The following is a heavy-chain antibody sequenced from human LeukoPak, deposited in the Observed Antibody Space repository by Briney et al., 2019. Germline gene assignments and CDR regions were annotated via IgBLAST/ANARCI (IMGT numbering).Heavy chain of an antibody. D-gene: IGHD1-1*01. J-gene: IGHJ4*02. CDR3: ARGIQGVGNY. V-gene: IGHV4-4*07. Sequence: PSETLSLTCTVSGDSITSYYWSWIRQPAGKGLEWIGRMYTSGETNSNPSLKSRVTMSLDTSKKQFSLRLSSVTAADTAIYYCARGIQGVGNYWGQGTLVTVSS. CDR2: MYTSGET. CDR1: GDSITSYY.